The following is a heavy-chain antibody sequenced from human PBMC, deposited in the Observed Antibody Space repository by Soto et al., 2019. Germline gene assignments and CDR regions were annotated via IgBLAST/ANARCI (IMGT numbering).Heavy chain of an antibody. J-gene: IGHJ4*02. V-gene: IGHV3-33*01. CDR1: GFSFSSYG. CDR3: ARDGSNGYSYY. Sequence: GGSLGLSCAASGFSFSSYGVHGVRQAPGKGLEWVAVIWYDGSNKYYADSVKGRFTISRDNSKNTLYLQMNSLRAEDTAVYYCARDGSNGYSYYWGQGTLVTVSS. D-gene: IGHD2-8*01. CDR2: IWYDGSNK.